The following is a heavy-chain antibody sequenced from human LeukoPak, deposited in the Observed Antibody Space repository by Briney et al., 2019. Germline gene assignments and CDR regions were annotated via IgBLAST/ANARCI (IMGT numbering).Heavy chain of an antibody. CDR2: IYHSGST. J-gene: IGHJ4*02. V-gene: IGHV4-4*02. CDR1: GGSISSSNW. D-gene: IGHD6-19*01. Sequence: SETLSLTCAVSGGSISSSNWWSWVRQPPGKGLEWIGEIYHSGSTNYNPSLKSRVTISVDTSKNQFSLKLSSVTAADTAVYYCARGNGFGSGPIFDYWGQGTLVTVSS. CDR3: ARGNGFGSGPIFDY.